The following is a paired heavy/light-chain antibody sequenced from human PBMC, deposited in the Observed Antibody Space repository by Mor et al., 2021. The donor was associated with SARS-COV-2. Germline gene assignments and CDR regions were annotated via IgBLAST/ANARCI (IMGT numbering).Light chain of an antibody. CDR1: SSDVVGYNS. Sequence: QSALTQPASVSGSPGQSITISCTGTSSDVVGYNSVSWYQQHPGKAPKLMIYDVSKRPSGISNRFSGSKSGNTASLTISGLQAEDEADYYCSSYTTSNTWVFGGGTRLTVL. CDR2: DVS. J-gene: IGLJ3*02. V-gene: IGLV2-14*01. CDR3: SSYTTSNTWV.
Heavy chain of an antibody. J-gene: IGHJ4*02. D-gene: IGHD3-10*01. CDR2: ITGSGGRT. V-gene: IGHV3-23*01. CDR1: GFTFSSYV. CDR3: ATMTPGASGFDY. Sequence: EVQMLESGGGLVQPGGSLTLSCAASGFTFSSYVTSWVRQAPGQGLEWVSGITGSGGRTYYADSVKGRFTISRDNSKNTLYLQMSSLRVDDTAVYYCATMTPGASGFDYWGQGTLVTVSS.